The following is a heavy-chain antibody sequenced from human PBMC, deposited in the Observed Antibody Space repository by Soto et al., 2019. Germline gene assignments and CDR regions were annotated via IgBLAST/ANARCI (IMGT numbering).Heavy chain of an antibody. J-gene: IGHJ4*02. CDR1: GGSISSGGYY. D-gene: IGHD3-10*01. Sequence: SETLSLTCTVSGGSISSGGYYWSWIRQHPGKGLEWIGYIYYSGSTYYNPSLKSRVTISVDTSKNQFSLKLSSVTAADTAVYYCARSNFGELLYVVGFFDYWGQGTLVTVSS. CDR2: IYYSGST. CDR3: ARSNFGELLYVVGFFDY. V-gene: IGHV4-31*03.